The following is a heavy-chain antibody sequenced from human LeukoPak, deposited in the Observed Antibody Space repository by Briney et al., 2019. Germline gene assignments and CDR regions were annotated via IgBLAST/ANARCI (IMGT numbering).Heavy chain of an antibody. CDR2: INPNSGGT. J-gene: IGHJ4*02. CDR1: GYTFTGYY. D-gene: IGHD3-10*01. CDR3: ARDHDLWSLSVDFDY. Sequence: ASVKVSCKASGYTFTGYYMHWVRQAPGQGLEWMGWINPNSGGTNYAQKFQGRVTMTRDTSISTAYMELSRLRSDDTAVYYCARDHDLWSLSVDFDYWGQGTLVTVSS. V-gene: IGHV1-2*02.